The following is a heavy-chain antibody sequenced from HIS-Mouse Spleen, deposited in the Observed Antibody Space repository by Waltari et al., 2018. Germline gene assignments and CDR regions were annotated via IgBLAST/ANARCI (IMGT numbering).Heavy chain of an antibody. CDR3: AREFGLLPPISSRDYDAFDI. CDR2: IYYSGST. J-gene: IGHJ3*02. Sequence: QLQLQESGPGLVKPSETLSLTFPVPGGPIRSSMYYWRWIRQPPGKGLEWIGSIYYSGSTYYNPSLKSRVTISVDTSKNQFSLKLSSVTAADTAVYYCAREFGLLPPISSRDYDAFDIWGQGTMVTVSS. CDR1: GGPIRSSMYY. V-gene: IGHV4-39*07. D-gene: IGHD3-10*01.